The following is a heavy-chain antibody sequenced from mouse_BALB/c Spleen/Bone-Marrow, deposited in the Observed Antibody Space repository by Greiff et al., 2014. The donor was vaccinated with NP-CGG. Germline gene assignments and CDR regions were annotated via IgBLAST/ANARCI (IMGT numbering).Heavy chain of an antibody. J-gene: IGHJ4*01. D-gene: IGHD2-10*02. CDR3: AREGPYGNYAMDY. V-gene: IGHV2-6-7*01. CDR2: IWGDGST. Sequence: VQLVESGPGLVAPSQSLSITCTVSGFSLTGYGVNWVRQPPGKGLEWLGMIWGDGSTDYNSALKSRLSISKDNSKSQVFLKMNSLQTDDTARYYCAREGPYGNYAMDYWGQGTSVTVSS. CDR1: GFSLTGYG.